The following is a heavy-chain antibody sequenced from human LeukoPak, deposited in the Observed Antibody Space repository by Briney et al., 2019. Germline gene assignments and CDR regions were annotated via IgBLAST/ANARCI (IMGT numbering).Heavy chain of an antibody. J-gene: IGHJ4*02. CDR2: ISAYNGNT. D-gene: IGHD1-26*01. Sequence: ASVKVSCKASGYTFTSYGISWVRQAPGQGLEWMGWISAYNGNTNYAQKLQGRVTMTTDTSTSTAYMELRSLRSDDTAVYYCARAPPIVGAYSFDYWGQGTLVTVSS. CDR3: ARAPPIVGAYSFDY. V-gene: IGHV1-18*01. CDR1: GYTFTSYG.